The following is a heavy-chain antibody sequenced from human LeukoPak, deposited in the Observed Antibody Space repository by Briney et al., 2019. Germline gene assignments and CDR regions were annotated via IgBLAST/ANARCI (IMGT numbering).Heavy chain of an antibody. Sequence: GGSLRLSCAASGFTFDDYGMSWVRQAPGKGLEWVSGINWNGGSTGYADSVKGRFTISRDNAKNSLYLQMNSLRAEDTALYYCAKDISPNYYDSSGYYLQSAFDIWGQGTMVTVSS. J-gene: IGHJ3*02. D-gene: IGHD3-22*01. V-gene: IGHV3-20*04. CDR1: GFTFDDYG. CDR3: AKDISPNYYDSSGYYLQSAFDI. CDR2: INWNGGST.